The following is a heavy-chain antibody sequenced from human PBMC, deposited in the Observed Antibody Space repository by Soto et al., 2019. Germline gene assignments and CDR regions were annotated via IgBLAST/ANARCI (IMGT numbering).Heavy chain of an antibody. J-gene: IGHJ2*01. Sequence: QVQLVESGGGVVQPGRSLRLSCAASGFTFSSYAMHWVRQAPGKGLEWVAVISYDGSNKYYADSVKGRFTISRDNSKNPLYLQMNSLRAEDTAVYYCARGGELRDWTDWYFDLWGRGTLVTVSS. V-gene: IGHV3-30-3*01. D-gene: IGHD3-9*01. CDR2: ISYDGSNK. CDR3: ARGGELRDWTDWYFDL. CDR1: GFTFSSYA.